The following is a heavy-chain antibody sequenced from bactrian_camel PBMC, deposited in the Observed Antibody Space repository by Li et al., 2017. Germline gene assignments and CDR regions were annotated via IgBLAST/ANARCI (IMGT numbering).Heavy chain of an antibody. CDR1: ELPYNRYC. D-gene: IGHD2*01. CDR2: IGSDGTV. J-gene: IGHJ4*01. Sequence: HVQLVESGGGSVQAGGSLKLSCVASELPYNRYCMAWLRQPPGKEHEPVAEAVAAIGSDGTVSYAPSLKGRFTISKDNAKNTLYLEMNSLEPEDTAEYSCAADYTGGYECYLSSWLYTYWGQGTQVTVS. CDR3: AADYTGGYECYLSSWLYTY. V-gene: IGHV3S57*01.